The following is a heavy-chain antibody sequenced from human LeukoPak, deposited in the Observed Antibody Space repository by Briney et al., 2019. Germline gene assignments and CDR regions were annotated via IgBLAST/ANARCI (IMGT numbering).Heavy chain of an antibody. J-gene: IGHJ3*02. D-gene: IGHD3-22*01. CDR2: ISYDGSNK. CDR3: AKDLRITMIVVVTPPHDAFDI. Sequence: PGGSLRPSCAASGFTFSSYGMHWVRQAPGKGLEWVAVISYDGSNKYYADSVKGRFTISRDNSKNTLYLQMNSLRAEDTAVYYCAKDLRITMIVVVTPPHDAFDIWGQGTMVTVSS. CDR1: GFTFSSYG. V-gene: IGHV3-30*18.